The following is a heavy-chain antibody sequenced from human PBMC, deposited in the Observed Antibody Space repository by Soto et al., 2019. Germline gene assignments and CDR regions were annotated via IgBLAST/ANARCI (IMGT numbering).Heavy chain of an antibody. CDR2: IYYSGST. J-gene: IGHJ5*02. Sequence: SETLSLTCTVSGGSISSGGYYWSWIRQHPGKGLEWIGYIYYSGSTYYNPSLKSRVTISVDTSKNQFSLKLSSVTAADTAVYYCARDRETDSWPSGAFDPWGQGTLVTVS. D-gene: IGHD3-16*01. V-gene: IGHV4-31*03. CDR1: GGSISSGGYY. CDR3: ARDRETDSWPSGAFDP.